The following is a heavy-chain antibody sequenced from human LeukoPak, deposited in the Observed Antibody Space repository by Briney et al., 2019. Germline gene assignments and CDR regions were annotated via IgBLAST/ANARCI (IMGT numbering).Heavy chain of an antibody. CDR3: ARDSSEGWGYYYGMDV. D-gene: IGHD3-16*01. Sequence: PGGSLRLSCAASGFTFSSYWMSWVRQAPGKGLEWVANIKQDGSEKYYVDSVKGRFTISRDNAKNSLYLQMNSLRAEDTAVYYCARDSSEGWGYYYGMDVWGQGTTVTVSS. V-gene: IGHV3-7*01. CDR1: GFTFSSYW. CDR2: IKQDGSEK. J-gene: IGHJ6*02.